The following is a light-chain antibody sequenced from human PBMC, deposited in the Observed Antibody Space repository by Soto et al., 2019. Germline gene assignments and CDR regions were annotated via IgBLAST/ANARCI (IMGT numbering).Light chain of an antibody. J-gene: IGLJ2*01. V-gene: IGLV1-44*01. CDR3: AAWDGSLNNVL. Sequence: QSVLTQPPSASGTPGQRVTISCSGSGSSIGTNTVNWYRQLPGTAPKLLIYDDNQRPSGVPDRFSASKSGTSASLAISGLQSEDEADYSCAAWDGSLNNVLFGGGTKLTVL. CDR2: DDN. CDR1: GSSIGTNT.